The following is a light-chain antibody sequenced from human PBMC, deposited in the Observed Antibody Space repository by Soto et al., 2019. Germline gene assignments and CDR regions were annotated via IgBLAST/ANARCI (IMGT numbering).Light chain of an antibody. V-gene: IGKV2-28*01. CDR3: MQALQTPWT. J-gene: IGKJ1*01. Sequence: DIVMTQSPLSLPVTPGEPASISCRSSESLLHSNGYNYLDWYLQKPGQSPQLLIFLGSNRASGVPERLSGRGSGTDFTLKISRVEAEDVGVYYCMQALQTPWTFGQGTKVDI. CDR2: LGS. CDR1: ESLLHSNGYNY.